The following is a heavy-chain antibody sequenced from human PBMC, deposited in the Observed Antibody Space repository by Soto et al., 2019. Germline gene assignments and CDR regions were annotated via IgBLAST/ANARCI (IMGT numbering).Heavy chain of an antibody. CDR2: IYWNDDK. CDR3: AHSGYSSSSGYYYYGMDV. CDR1: GFSLSTSGVG. V-gene: IGHV2-5*01. J-gene: IGHJ6*02. D-gene: IGHD6-6*01. Sequence: SGPTLVNPTPTLTLTCTFSGFSLSTSGVGVGWIRQPPGKALEWLALIYWNDDKRYSPSLKSRLTITKDTSKNQVVLTMTNMDPVDTATYYCAHSGYSSSSGYYYYGMDVWGQGTTVTVPS.